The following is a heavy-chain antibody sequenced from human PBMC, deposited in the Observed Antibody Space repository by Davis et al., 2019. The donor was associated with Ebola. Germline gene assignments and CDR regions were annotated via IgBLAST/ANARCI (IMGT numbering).Heavy chain of an antibody. CDR2: IYYSGST. V-gene: IGHV4-31*03. Sequence: LRLSCTVSGGSISSVGYFWSWIRQHPGKGLEWIGYIYYSGSTYYNPSLKSRVTISVDTSKNQFSLKLSSVTAADTAVYYCASPGIAAGAPRYWGQGTLVTVSS. D-gene: IGHD6-13*01. CDR3: ASPGIAAGAPRY. J-gene: IGHJ4*02. CDR1: GGSISSVGYF.